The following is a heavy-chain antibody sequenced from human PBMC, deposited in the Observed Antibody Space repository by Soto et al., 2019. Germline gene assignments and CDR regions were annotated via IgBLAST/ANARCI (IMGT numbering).Heavy chain of an antibody. V-gene: IGHV3-33*03. CDR1: GFTFNNFG. D-gene: IGHD3-22*01. J-gene: IGHJ4*02. CDR2: IWFDGSTT. CDR3: AKNHNYYDRSGHYYGDGGFDY. Sequence: QVHLAESGGGVVQPGRSLRLSCVASGFTFNNFGMHWVRQAPGKGLEWLAVIWFDGSTTYYADSVRGRCTISTDNSKNTLYLEINSLRAEDTAVYYCAKNHNYYDRSGHYYGDGGFDYWGQGTRVTVSS.